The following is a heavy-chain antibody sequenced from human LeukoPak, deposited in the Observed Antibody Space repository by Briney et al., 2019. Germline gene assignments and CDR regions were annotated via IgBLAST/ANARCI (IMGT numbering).Heavy chain of an antibody. CDR1: GYTFTSYG. D-gene: IGHD3-10*01. V-gene: IGHV1-18*01. J-gene: IGHJ6*02. CDR3: ARGKVTLWFGESTDYYGMDV. CDR2: ISAYNGNT. Sequence: ASVKGSCKASGYTFTSYGISWVRQAPGQGLEWMGWISAYNGNTNYAQKLQGRVTMTTDTSTSTAYMELRSLRSDDTAVYYCARGKVTLWFGESTDYYGMDVWGQGTTVTVSS.